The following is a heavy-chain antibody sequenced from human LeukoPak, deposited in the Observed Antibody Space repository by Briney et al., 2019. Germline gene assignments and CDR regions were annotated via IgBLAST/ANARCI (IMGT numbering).Heavy chain of an antibody. CDR2: IYHSGSS. V-gene: IGHV4-38-2*02. CDR3: AREVPTNFDY. D-gene: IGHD1-1*01. J-gene: IGHJ4*02. Sequence: SETLSLTCTVSGVSISTYYWSWIRQPPGKGLEWIGSIYHSGSSYYNPSLKSRVTISVDTSKNQFSLKLSSVTAADTAVYYCAREVPTNFDYWGQGTLVTVSS. CDR1: GVSISTYY.